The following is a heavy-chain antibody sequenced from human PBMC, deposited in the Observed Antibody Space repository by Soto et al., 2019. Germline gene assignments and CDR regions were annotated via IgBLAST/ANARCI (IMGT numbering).Heavy chain of an antibody. Sequence: PGGSLRLSCAASGFSLSDYGMHWVRQAPGKGLEWVAVISYDGSHKDHADSVKGRFTVSRDNARDTLYLEMNSLRPEDTAVYFCARKRWCKKCTTTKRYVLQLWGQGTLDIVSS. V-gene: IGHV3-30*03. CDR3: ARKRWCKKCTTTKRYVLQL. J-gene: IGHJ1*01. CDR1: GFSLSDYG. CDR2: ISYDGSHK. D-gene: IGHD3-10*02.